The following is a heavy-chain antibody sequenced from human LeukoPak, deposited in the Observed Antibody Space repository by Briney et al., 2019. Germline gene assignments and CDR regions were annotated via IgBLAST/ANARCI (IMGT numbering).Heavy chain of an antibody. CDR1: GFTFSSYW. Sequence: QTGGSLRLSCSASGFTFSSYWMIWVRQAPGKGLEWVANINQVGNERFYGDSMKGRFAISRDNFKNSLYLQMNSLTAEDTAVYFCARDHSEPGVFFDSWGQGTLVTVSS. V-gene: IGHV3-7*05. CDR2: INQVGNER. D-gene: IGHD1-14*01. CDR3: ARDHSEPGVFFDS. J-gene: IGHJ4*02.